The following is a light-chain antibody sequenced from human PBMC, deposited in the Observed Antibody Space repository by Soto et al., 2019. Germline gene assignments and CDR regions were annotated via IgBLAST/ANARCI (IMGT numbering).Light chain of an antibody. J-gene: IGKJ4*01. CDR1: QSLLHSNGYNY. CDR3: GT. Sequence: DIVMTQSPLSLPVTPGEPASISCRSSQSLLHSNGYNYLDWYLQKPGQSPQLLIYLGSNRASGVPDRFSGSGSGTDFTLKISRVEAEDVGVYYWGTFGGGTKVEIK. CDR2: LGS. V-gene: IGKV2-28*01.